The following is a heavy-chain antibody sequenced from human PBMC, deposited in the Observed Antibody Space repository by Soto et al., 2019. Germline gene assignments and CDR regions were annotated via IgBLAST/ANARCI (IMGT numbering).Heavy chain of an antibody. V-gene: IGHV3-23*01. Sequence: GGSLRLSCAASGFTFSSYAMSWVRQAPGKGLEWVSAISGSGGSTYYADSVKGRFTISRDNSKNTLYLQMNSLRAEDTAVYYCAKVQDIVVVVATPDAFDIWGQGTMVTVSS. J-gene: IGHJ3*02. D-gene: IGHD2-15*01. CDR2: ISGSGGST. CDR1: GFTFSSYA. CDR3: AKVQDIVVVVATPDAFDI.